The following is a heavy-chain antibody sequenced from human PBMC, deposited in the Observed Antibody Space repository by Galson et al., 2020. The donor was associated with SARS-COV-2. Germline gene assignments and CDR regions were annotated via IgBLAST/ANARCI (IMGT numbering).Heavy chain of an antibody. CDR1: GYSFTNYW. V-gene: IGHV5-10-1*01. CDR3: ARLRTYGLEI. J-gene: IGHJ4*02. Sequence: HRESLKISCQASGYSFTNYWINCVRQMPGQVLEWLGNIHPSDSQTNYSPSFRGHVTLSSDKSINTAYLQWSSLEASDTAMYYCARLRTYGLEIWGQGTLVTVSS. CDR2: IHPSDSQT. D-gene: IGHD3-10*01.